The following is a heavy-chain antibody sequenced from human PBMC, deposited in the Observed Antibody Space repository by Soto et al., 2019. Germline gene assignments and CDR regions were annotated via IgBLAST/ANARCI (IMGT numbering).Heavy chain of an antibody. V-gene: IGHV3-48*02. CDR2: ITSSGTTV. Sequence: EVHLVESGGGLVQPGGSLRLSCAASGFTFSSYSLNWVRQAPGKGLEWVSYITSSGTTVYYADSVRGRFTISRDNAKNSLYLQMNSLRDDDKAAYYCARGSSNWAYYFDFWGQGTLVTVSS. J-gene: IGHJ4*02. CDR3: ARGSSNWAYYFDF. CDR1: GFTFSSYS. D-gene: IGHD6-13*01.